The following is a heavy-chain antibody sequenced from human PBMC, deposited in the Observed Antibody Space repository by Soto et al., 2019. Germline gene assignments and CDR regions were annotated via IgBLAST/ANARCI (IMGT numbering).Heavy chain of an antibody. Sequence: GGSLRLSCAASGFPFSSYGMHWVRQAPGKGLDWVAVIWYDGSNKDYADSVKGRFTISRDNSKNTLFLQMNNLRVDDTAVYYCASSINWGQGTLVTVSS. CDR3: ASSIN. CDR1: GFPFSSYG. V-gene: IGHV3-33*01. CDR2: IWYDGSNK. J-gene: IGHJ1*01.